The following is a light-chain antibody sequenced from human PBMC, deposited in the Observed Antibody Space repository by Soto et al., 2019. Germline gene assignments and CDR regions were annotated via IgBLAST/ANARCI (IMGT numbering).Light chain of an antibody. CDR3: NSFRVNRLYV. J-gene: IGLJ1*01. Sequence: QSVLTQPASVSGSPGQTITISCTGTSSDVGGYNAVSWYQHRPGKAPKLIIYEVTHRPAGISDRFSASKSGNTASLATSGLQAEDEGDYYCNSFRVNRLYVFGTGTKVTVL. CDR1: SSDVGGYNA. CDR2: EVT. V-gene: IGLV2-14*01.